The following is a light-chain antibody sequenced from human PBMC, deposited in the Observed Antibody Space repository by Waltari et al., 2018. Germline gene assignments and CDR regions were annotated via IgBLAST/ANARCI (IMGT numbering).Light chain of an antibody. V-gene: IGKV3-20*01. CDR3: QQYGSSRPIT. Sequence: EIVLTQSPGTLSLSPGERAPLSCRASQSVSSSYLAWYQQKPGQAPRLLIYGASSRATGIPDRFSGSGSGTDFTLTISRLEPEDFAVYYCQQYGSSRPITFGQGTRLEIK. J-gene: IGKJ5*01. CDR1: QSVSSSY. CDR2: GAS.